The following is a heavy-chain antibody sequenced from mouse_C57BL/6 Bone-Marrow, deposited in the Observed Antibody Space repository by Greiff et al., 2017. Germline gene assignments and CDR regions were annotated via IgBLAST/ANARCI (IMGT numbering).Heavy chain of an antibody. CDR3: ADYYGSSADWYFDV. Sequence: QVHVKQSGAELVKPGASVKMSCKASGYTFTSYWITWVKQRPGQGLEWIGDIYPGSGSTNYNEKFKSKATLTVDTSSSTAYMQLSSLTSEDSAVYFCADYYGSSADWYFDVWGTGTTVTVSS. J-gene: IGHJ1*03. CDR2: IYPGSGST. D-gene: IGHD1-1*01. V-gene: IGHV1-55*01. CDR1: GYTFTSYW.